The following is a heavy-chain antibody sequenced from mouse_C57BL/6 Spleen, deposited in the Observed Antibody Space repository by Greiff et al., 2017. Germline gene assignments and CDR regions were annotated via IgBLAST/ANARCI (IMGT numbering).Heavy chain of an antibody. CDR3: TSPYGSSPYYAMDY. J-gene: IGHJ4*01. CDR2: IYPGNSDT. V-gene: IGHV1-5*01. Sequence: EVQVVESGTVLARPGASVKMSCKTSGYTFTSYWMHWVKQRPGQGLEWIGAIYPGNSDTSYNQKFKGKAKLTAVTSASTAYMELSSLTNEDSAVYYCTSPYGSSPYYAMDYWGQGTSVTVSS. D-gene: IGHD1-1*01. CDR1: GYTFTSYW.